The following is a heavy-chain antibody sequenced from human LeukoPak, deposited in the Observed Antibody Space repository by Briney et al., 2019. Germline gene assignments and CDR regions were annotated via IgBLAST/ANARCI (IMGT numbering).Heavy chain of an antibody. V-gene: IGHV3-33*06. CDR1: GFTFSSSG. Sequence: GGSLRLSCGASGFTFSSSGMQWVRQAPGKGLEWVGVVWPNGINKYYADSVKGRFTISKDNSKNTLSLQMDSLRVEDSGLYYCAKEYAPFVGCDYWGQGILVTVSS. CDR2: VWPNGINK. J-gene: IGHJ4*02. CDR3: AKEYAPFVGCDY. D-gene: IGHD1-26*01.